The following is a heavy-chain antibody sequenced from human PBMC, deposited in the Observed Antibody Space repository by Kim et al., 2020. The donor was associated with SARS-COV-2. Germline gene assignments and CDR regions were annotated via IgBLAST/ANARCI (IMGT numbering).Heavy chain of an antibody. D-gene: IGHD6-25*01. J-gene: IGHJ1*01. V-gene: IGHV3-66*01. Sequence: GGSLRLSCAASGFTVSSNYMSWVRQAPGKGLEWVSVIYSGGSTYYADSVKGRFTISRDNSKNTLYLQMNSLRAEDTAVYYCALGHRGSSEAPGLQHWGQGTLVTVSS. CDR1: GFTVSSNY. CDR2: IYSGGST. CDR3: ALGHRGSSEAPGLQH.